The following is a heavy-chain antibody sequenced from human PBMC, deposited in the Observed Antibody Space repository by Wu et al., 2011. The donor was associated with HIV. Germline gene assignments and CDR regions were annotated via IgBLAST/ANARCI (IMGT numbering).Heavy chain of an antibody. CDR3: ARDRYCSGGSCSYAMNV. J-gene: IGHJ6*02. Sequence: HLEQSGSAMKKPGASVRVSCWTSEDIFDTTELIYWVRQAPGQGLEWMGGIIPIFGTAKYAQKLQGRVTITTDESTSTAHMELSSLRTEDTALYYCARDRYCSGGSCSYAMNVWGQGTTVTVSS. CDR1: EDIFDTTEL. V-gene: IGHV1-69*05. D-gene: IGHD2-15*01. CDR2: IIPIFGTA.